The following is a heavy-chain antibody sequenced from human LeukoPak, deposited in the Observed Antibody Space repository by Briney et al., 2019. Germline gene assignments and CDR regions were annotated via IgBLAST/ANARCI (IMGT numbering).Heavy chain of an antibody. CDR2: IYHSGST. CDR1: GGSISSGDYY. J-gene: IGHJ4*02. CDR3: ARVYNSAFDY. Sequence: SETLSLTCTVSGGSISSGDYYWSWIRQPPGKGLEWIGYIYHSGSTYYNPSLKSRVTISVDRSKNQFSLKLSSVTAADTAVYYCARVYNSAFDYWGQGTLVTVSS. V-gene: IGHV4-30-4*01. D-gene: IGHD1-14*01.